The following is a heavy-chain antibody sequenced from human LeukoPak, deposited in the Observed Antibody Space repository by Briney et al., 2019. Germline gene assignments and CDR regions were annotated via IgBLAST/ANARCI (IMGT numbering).Heavy chain of an antibody. CDR3: ARDVSIPGYYGSGSSDNWFDP. Sequence: SETLSLTCTVSGGSISSSSYYWGWIRQPPGKGLEWIGSIYYSGSTYYNPSLKSRVTISVDTSKNQFSLKLGSVTAADTAVYYCARDVSIPGYYGSGSSDNWFDPWGQGTLVTVSS. D-gene: IGHD3-10*01. CDR1: GGSISSSSYY. V-gene: IGHV4-39*07. CDR2: IYYSGST. J-gene: IGHJ5*02.